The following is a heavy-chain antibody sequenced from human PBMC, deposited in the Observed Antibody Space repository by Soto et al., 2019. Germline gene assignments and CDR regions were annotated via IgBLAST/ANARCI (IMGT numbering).Heavy chain of an antibody. D-gene: IGHD3-16*01. J-gene: IGHJ6*02. CDR3: ASLGVTKSYHYYGKSV. CDR1: GGSVSSDSYY. Sequence: PSEALCLSCTVSGGSVSSDSYYWSCIRQPPGKGLEWIGYIYYSGSTNYNPSLKRRVTISVETSKNQFSLKLSSVTAADTVVYFCASLGVTKSYHYYGKSVRSRWSTVTVSS. V-gene: IGHV4-61*01. CDR2: IYYSGST.